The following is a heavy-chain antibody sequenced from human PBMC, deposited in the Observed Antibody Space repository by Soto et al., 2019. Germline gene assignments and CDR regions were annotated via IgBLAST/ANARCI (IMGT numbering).Heavy chain of an antibody. CDR1: GYTFTGYY. D-gene: IGHD1-1*01. Sequence: QVHLVQSGAEVKKPGAEVKVTCKASGYTFTGYYMHWVLQAPGQGLEWMGWINPNSGGTNYAQKFQGWVTMTRDTSISTAYMELSRLRSDDTAVYYCARGSESSHWNPGAFDIWGQGTMVTVSS. J-gene: IGHJ3*02. CDR2: INPNSGGT. CDR3: ARGSESSHWNPGAFDI. V-gene: IGHV1-2*04.